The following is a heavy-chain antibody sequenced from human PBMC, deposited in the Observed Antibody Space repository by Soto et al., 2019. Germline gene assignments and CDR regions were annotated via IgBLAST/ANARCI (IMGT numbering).Heavy chain of an antibody. J-gene: IGHJ4*02. Sequence: SDTLSLTCTVSGASIISGEHYWSWIRQAPGKGLEWIGLIYYTGYTLYTPSLKSRVTISVDTSKNQFSLKLNSVTAADTAVYYCARLGGYYQAFDQWGQGSLVTVSS. CDR2: IYYTGYT. CDR3: ARLGGYYQAFDQ. D-gene: IGHD3-22*01. CDR1: GASIISGEHY. V-gene: IGHV4-30-4*02.